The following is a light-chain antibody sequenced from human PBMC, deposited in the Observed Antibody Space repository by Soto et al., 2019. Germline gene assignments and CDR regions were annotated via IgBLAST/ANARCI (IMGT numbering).Light chain of an antibody. Sequence: QSALTQTPSASGSPGQSVTISCTGTSSDIGYYDHVSWYQHHPGKAPKLMIYEVSKRPLGVPDRFSGSKSGNTASLTVPGLQAEDEADYYCSSYARSNIWVFGGGTKLTVL. J-gene: IGLJ3*02. V-gene: IGLV2-8*01. CDR1: SSDIGYYDH. CDR3: SSYARSNIWV. CDR2: EVS.